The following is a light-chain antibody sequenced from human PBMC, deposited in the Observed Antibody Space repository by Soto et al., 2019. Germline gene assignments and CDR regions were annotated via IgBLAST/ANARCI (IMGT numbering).Light chain of an antibody. Sequence: QSALTQPASVSGSPGQSITISCTGTSSDVGAYNYVSWYQQHPGKAPKLMIYDVTNRPSGVSSRFSGFKSGNTASLTISGLQAEDEADYYCCSYAGSYTLVFGGGTKLTVL. CDR2: DVT. CDR3: CSYAGSYTLV. V-gene: IGLV2-14*01. J-gene: IGLJ2*01. CDR1: SSDVGAYNY.